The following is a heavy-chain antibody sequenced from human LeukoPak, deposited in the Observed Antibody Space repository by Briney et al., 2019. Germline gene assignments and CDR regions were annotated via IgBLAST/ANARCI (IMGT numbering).Heavy chain of an antibody. D-gene: IGHD6-6*01. V-gene: IGHV3-23*01. CDR3: ATVDGSSSSRARFAY. CDR1: GFTFSSYA. CDR2: ISGGGAFI. J-gene: IGHJ4*02. Sequence: GGSLRLSCAASGFTFSSYAVSWVRQAPGKGLEWVSAISGGGAFIYYAESVKGWFTISRDNSNSTGYLQMNSLRAEDTAIYYCATVDGSSSSRARFAYWGPGTRVTVSS.